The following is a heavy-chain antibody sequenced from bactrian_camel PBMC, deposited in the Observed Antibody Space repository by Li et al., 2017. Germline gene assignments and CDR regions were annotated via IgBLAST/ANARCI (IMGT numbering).Heavy chain of an antibody. D-gene: IGHD3*01. J-gene: IGHJ4*01. V-gene: IGHV3S53*01. CDR2: IDSSGDT. CDR1: GGTYSHYRSYC. CDR3: VYRPSGYCWVGAEFDS. Sequence: HVQLVESGGGLVQPGGSLRLSCEASGGTYSHYRSYCMAWFRQPAGKSREGVASIDSSGDTAYADSVKGRFTISEDKFKSTLFLQMNGVNPEDAGIYYCVYRPSGYCWVGAEFDSWGQG.